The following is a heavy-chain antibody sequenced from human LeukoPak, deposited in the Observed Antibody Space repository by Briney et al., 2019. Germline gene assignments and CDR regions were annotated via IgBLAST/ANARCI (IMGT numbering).Heavy chain of an antibody. J-gene: IGHJ4*02. CDR1: GYSISSGYY. CDR2: IYHSGST. CDR3: ARAQSYYHSSGYYYASFFDH. Sequence: PSETASLTCAVSGYSISSGYYWGWIRQPPGKGLEWIGSIYHSGSTYYNPSLKSRVTISLDTSKNQFSLKLSSVAAADTAVYYYARAQSYYHSSGYYYASFFDHWGQGTLVSVSS. D-gene: IGHD3-22*01. V-gene: IGHV4-38-2*01.